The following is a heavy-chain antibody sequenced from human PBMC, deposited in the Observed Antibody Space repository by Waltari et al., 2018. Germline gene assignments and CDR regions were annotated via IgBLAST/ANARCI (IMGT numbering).Heavy chain of an antibody. CDR2: IIPIFGTA. Sequence: QVQLVQSGAEVKKPGSSVKVSCQASGAPFSSYAIRWVRQAPGQGLEWMGGIIPIFGTANYAQKFQGRVTITADESTSTAYMELSSLRSEDTAVYYCARVFGGSYWFDYWGQGTLVTVSS. V-gene: IGHV1-69*12. J-gene: IGHJ4*02. CDR3: ARVFGGSYWFDY. CDR1: GAPFSSYA. D-gene: IGHD1-26*01.